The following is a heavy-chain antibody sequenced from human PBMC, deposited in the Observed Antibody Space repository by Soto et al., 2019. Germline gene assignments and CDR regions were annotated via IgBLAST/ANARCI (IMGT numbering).Heavy chain of an antibody. CDR2: IYDSGNI. J-gene: IGHJ4*02. V-gene: IGHV4-31*03. Sequence: SETLSLTCSVSGDSISSGGRYWSWIRQFPGKGLEWIGHIYDSGNIYYNPSLKGRVTISVDTSKNQFSLKLNSLTAADTAVYYCTRADHRGQGTLVTVSS. CDR1: GDSISSGGRY. CDR3: TRADH.